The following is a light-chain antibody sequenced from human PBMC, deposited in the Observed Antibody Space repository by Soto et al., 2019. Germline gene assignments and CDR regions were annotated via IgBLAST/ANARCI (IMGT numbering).Light chain of an antibody. CDR3: QSYDSSLSGLV. Sequence: QSVLTQPPSVYGAPEQRVTISCSGSSSNIGAGYDVHWYQQLPGTAPKLLIYGNSNRPSGVPDRFSGAKSGTSASLAITGLHAEDEADYYGQSYDSSLSGLVFGTGTKLTVL. J-gene: IGLJ1*01. CDR1: SSNIGAGYD. CDR2: GNS. V-gene: IGLV1-40*01.